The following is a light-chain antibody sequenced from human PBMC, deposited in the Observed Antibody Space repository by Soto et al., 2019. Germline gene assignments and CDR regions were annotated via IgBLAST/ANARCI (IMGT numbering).Light chain of an antibody. CDR3: QSYDSSLSGSV. V-gene: IGLV1-40*01. CDR2: GNS. J-gene: IGLJ2*01. Sequence: QSVLPQPPSVSGAPGQRVTISCTGSRSNIGSGYDVHWYQQLPGTAPKLLIYGNSNRPSGVPDRFSGSKSGTSASLAITGLKAEDEADYYCQSYDSSLSGSVFGGGTKVTVL. CDR1: RSNIGSGYD.